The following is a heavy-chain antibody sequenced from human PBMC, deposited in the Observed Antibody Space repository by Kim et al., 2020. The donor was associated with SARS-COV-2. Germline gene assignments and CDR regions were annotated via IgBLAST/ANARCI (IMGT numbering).Heavy chain of an antibody. D-gene: IGHD3-22*01. CDR3: ARSTMIVVVIPPFDY. Sequence: QQFEGRSTITMDPSASTAYMELSSLRSESTAVYYCARSTMIVVVIPPFDYWGQGTLVTVSS. V-gene: IGHV1-3*01. J-gene: IGHJ4*02.